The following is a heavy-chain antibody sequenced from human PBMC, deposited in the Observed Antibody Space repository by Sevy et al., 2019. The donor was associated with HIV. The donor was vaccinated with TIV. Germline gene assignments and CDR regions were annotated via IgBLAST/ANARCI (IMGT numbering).Heavy chain of an antibody. CDR3: AREKRQDYYYYGMDV. Sequence: GSLRLSCVGFGFTSSDYYMSWIRQAPGKGLEWVSYMSGSGSTIDYADSVKGRFTISRDNAKNSLYLKMNSLRAEDTAVYYCAREKRQDYYYYGMDVWGQGTTVTVSS. J-gene: IGHJ6*02. CDR1: GFTSSDYY. CDR2: MSGSGSTI. D-gene: IGHD1-1*01. V-gene: IGHV3-11*01.